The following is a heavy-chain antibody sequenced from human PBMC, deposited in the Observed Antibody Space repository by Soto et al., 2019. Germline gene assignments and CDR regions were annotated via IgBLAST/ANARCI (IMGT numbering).Heavy chain of an antibody. CDR2: INAGNGNT. CDR1: GYTFTSYA. CDR3: ARHKGSSWYRGYFDY. D-gene: IGHD6-13*01. V-gene: IGHV1-3*01. Sequence: ASVKVSCKASGYTFTSYAMHWVRQAPGQRLEWMGWINAGNGNTKYSQKFQGRVTITRDTSASTAYMELSSLRSEDTAVYYCARHKGSSWYRGYFDYWGQGTLVTVSS. J-gene: IGHJ4*02.